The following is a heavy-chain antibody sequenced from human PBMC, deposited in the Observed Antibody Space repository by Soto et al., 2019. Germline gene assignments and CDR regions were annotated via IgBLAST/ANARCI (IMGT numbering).Heavy chain of an antibody. J-gene: IGHJ6*02. CDR3: ATVSEQWLAYTLYYYYGMDV. V-gene: IGHV1-69*02. CDR1: GGTFSSYT. Sequence: SVKVSCKASGGTFSSYTISWVRQAPGQRLEWMGRIIPILGIAIYAQKFQGRVTMTEDTSTDTAYMELSSLRSEDTAVYYCATVSEQWLAYTLYYYYGMDVWGQGTTVTVSS. D-gene: IGHD6-19*01. CDR2: IIPILGIA.